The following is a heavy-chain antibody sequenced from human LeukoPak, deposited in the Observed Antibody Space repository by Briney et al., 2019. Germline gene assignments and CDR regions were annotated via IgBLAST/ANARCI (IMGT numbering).Heavy chain of an antibody. V-gene: IGHV1-3*03. CDR3: AKRRGLELLYYYYMDV. Sequence: ASVKVSCKASGYTFTSNAIHWVRQAPGQSLEWMGWINPGNGNTKYSQEFQGRVTITRDTSASTAYMELNSLRAEDAAVYYCAKRRGLELLYYYYMDVWGKGTTVTVSS. CDR1: GYTFTSNA. D-gene: IGHD1-7*01. J-gene: IGHJ6*03. CDR2: INPGNGNT.